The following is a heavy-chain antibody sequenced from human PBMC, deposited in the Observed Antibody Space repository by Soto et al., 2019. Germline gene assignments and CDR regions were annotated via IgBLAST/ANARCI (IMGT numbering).Heavy chain of an antibody. D-gene: IGHD2-2*02. Sequence: EVLLLESGGGLVQPGGSLRLSCAVSGFTFSSYAMSWVRQAPGKGLDWVSAISGSANSTYYADSVQGRFTISRDTSKSTLFLQMNSLRAEDTAVYYCARGQYCSSTICYTVGWFDPWGQGTMVTVSS. J-gene: IGHJ5*02. CDR2: ISGSANST. V-gene: IGHV3-23*01. CDR1: GFTFSSYA. CDR3: ARGQYCSSTICYTVGWFDP.